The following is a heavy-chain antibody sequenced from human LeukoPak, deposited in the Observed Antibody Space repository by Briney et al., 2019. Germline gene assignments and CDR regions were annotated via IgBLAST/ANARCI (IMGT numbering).Heavy chain of an antibody. CDR2: IGGSGGST. CDR3: AKDQGSSSGWYSRDGFAL. D-gene: IGHD6-19*01. Sequence: GGSLGLSCAASGFTFSSYAMSWVRQAPGKGLEWVSAIGGSGGSTYYADSVKGRFTISRDNSKNTLYLQMNSLRAEDTAVYYCAKDQGSSSGWYSRDGFALWGRGTMVTVSS. V-gene: IGHV3-23*01. CDR1: GFTFSSYA. J-gene: IGHJ3*01.